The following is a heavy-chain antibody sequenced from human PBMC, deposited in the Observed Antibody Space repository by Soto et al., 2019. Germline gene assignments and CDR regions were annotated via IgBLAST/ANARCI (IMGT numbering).Heavy chain of an antibody. Sequence: EVQLWESGGGLVQPGGSLRLSCAASGSTFSSYAMSWVRQAPGKGLEWVSVISGSGDSTYYADSVKGRFTISRDNSKKTLDRQMNSLRAEDTAVYYCARELGYCSGGSCYMDGAFDFWRQGTMVTVSS. CDR3: ARELGYCSGGSCYMDGAFDF. D-gene: IGHD2-15*01. V-gene: IGHV3-23*01. CDR2: ISGSGDST. J-gene: IGHJ3*01. CDR1: GSTFSSYA.